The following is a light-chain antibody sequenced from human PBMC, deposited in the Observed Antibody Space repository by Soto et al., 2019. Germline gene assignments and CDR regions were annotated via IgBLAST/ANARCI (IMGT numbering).Light chain of an antibody. CDR3: CSYADSSTYV. Sequence: QSVLTQPASVSGSPGQSIAISCTGTSSDVGYYNVVSWYQQRPGKAPKLMIYEASKRPSGVSNRFSGSKSGNTASLTISGLQAEDEADYYCCSYADSSTYVFGTGTKVTVL. V-gene: IGLV2-23*01. J-gene: IGLJ1*01. CDR2: EAS. CDR1: SSDVGYYNV.